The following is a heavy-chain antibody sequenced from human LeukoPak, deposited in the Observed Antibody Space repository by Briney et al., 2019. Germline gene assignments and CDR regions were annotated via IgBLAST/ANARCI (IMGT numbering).Heavy chain of an antibody. CDR1: GYSISSGYY. J-gene: IGHJ3*02. D-gene: IGHD1-26*01. Sequence: SETLSLTCAVSGYSISSGYYWGWIRQPPGKGLEWIGSIYHSGSTYYNPSLKSRVTISVDTSKNQFSLKLSSVTAADTAVYYCARTFSGTRNRQAPAALDIWGQGTMVTVSS. CDR3: ARTFSGTRNRQAPAALDI. V-gene: IGHV4-38-2*01. CDR2: IYHSGST.